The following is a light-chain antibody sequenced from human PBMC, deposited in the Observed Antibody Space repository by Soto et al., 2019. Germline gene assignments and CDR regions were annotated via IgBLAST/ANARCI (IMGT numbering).Light chain of an antibody. Sequence: QSALAQPASVSVSPGQSITISCTGSGRDIGAYDYVSWYQQHPGKAPKLLIYGVNNRPSGVSYRFSASKSAFTASLTISGLQAEDEAHYYCSSYTTGYFYVFGPGTKVTVL. CDR3: SSYTTGYFYV. J-gene: IGLJ1*01. V-gene: IGLV2-14*01. CDR2: GVN. CDR1: GRDIGAYDY.